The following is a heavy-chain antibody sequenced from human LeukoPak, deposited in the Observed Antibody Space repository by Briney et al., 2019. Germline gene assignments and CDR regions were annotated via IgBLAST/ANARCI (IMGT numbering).Heavy chain of an antibody. D-gene: IGHD3-22*01. CDR3: ASCNDSSGYFAY. V-gene: IGHV7-4-1*02. CDR1: GYTFTDYA. Sequence: ASVKVSCKPSGYTFTDYAINWVRQAPGQGLEYMGWVNTNTGNPTYAQGFTGRFVFSSDSSVSTAYLQITSLKADDSAIYFCASCNDSSGYFAYWGQGTLDTVPS. J-gene: IGHJ4*02. CDR2: VNTNTGNP.